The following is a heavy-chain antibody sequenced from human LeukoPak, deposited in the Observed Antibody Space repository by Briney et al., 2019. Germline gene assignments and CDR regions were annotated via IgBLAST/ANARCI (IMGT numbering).Heavy chain of an antibody. V-gene: IGHV3-30*02. CDR1: GFTFSSYG. CDR2: IRYDGSNK. Sequence: GGSLRLACAASGFTFSSYGMHWVRQAPGKGLEWVAFIRYDGSNKYYADSVKGRFTISRDNSKNTLYLQMNSLRAEDTAVYYCAKGEYDFWSGYYTPYYFDYWGQGTLVTVSS. CDR3: AKGEYDFWSGYYTPYYFDY. D-gene: IGHD3-3*01. J-gene: IGHJ4*02.